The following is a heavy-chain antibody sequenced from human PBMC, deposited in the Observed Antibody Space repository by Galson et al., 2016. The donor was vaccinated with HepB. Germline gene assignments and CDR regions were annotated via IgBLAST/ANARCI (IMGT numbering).Heavy chain of an antibody. CDR2: ISYDGNSK. J-gene: IGHJ4*02. V-gene: IGHV3-30-3*01. D-gene: IGHD3-3*01. CDR1: GFTFSSYA. Sequence: SLRLSCAASGFTFSSYAMHWVRQAPGKGLEWVAVISYDGNSKYYADSVKGRFTISRDNSKNTLYLQMNSLRVEDSAVYYCAKAGFFEWLSAFDYWGQGTLVTVSS. CDR3: AKAGFFEWLSAFDY.